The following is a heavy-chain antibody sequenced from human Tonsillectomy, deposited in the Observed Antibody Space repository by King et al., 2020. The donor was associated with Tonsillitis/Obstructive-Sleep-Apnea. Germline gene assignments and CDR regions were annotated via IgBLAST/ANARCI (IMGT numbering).Heavy chain of an antibody. CDR1: GGSFSGYY. CDR2: INHSGST. CDR3: ARGLTTGLVEYYYYYMDV. Sequence: VQLQQWGAGRLKPSETLSLTCAVYGGSFSGYYWRWIRQPPGKGLEWIGEINHSGSTNYNPSLKSRVTISVDTSKNQFSLKLSYVTVADTAVYYCARGLTTGLVEYYYYYMDVWGKGTTVTVSS. V-gene: IGHV4-34*01. J-gene: IGHJ6*03. D-gene: IGHD4-11*01.